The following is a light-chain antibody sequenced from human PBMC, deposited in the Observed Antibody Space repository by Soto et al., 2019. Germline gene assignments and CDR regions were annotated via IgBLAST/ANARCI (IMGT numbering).Light chain of an antibody. CDR3: QHYNSYSEA. V-gene: IGKV1-5*03. Sequence: IQMTQSPSTLSGSVGDRVTITCRASQTISSWLAWYQQKPGKAPKLLIYKASTLKSGVPSRFSGSGSGTEFTLTISSLQPDDFATYDCQHYNSYSEAFGQGTKVELK. CDR2: KAS. J-gene: IGKJ1*01. CDR1: QTISSW.